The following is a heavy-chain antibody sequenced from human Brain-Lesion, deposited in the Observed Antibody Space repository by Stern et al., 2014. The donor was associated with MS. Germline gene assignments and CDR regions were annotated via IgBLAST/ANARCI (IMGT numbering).Heavy chain of an antibody. CDR3: AGEEDIRYCSGGSCTGNWFDP. CDR1: GGYVSSTSYA. D-gene: IGHD2-15*01. Sequence: QLVQSGPGLVKPSETLSLTCTVAGGYVSSTSYAWAWIRQPPGKGLEWIGTIYYSGNPYYSPSLKSRPTLSLDTSHDQFSPHMGSVTAADTAVYYCAGEEDIRYCSGGSCTGNWFDPWGQGTLVTVSS. CDR2: IYYSGNP. V-gene: IGHV4-39*01. J-gene: IGHJ5*02.